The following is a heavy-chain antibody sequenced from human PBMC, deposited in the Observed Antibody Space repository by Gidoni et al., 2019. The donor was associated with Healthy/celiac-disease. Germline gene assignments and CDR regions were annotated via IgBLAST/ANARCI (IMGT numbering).Heavy chain of an antibody. Sequence: QVQLVESGGGVVQPGRSLRRSWAASGFTFSSYGMHCVRQAPGKGLEWVAVIWYDGSNKYYADSVKGRFTISRDNSKNTLYLQMNSLRAEETAVYYCARDGGYCSSTSCYGLGYYYYYMDVWGKGTTVTVSS. CDR3: ARDGGYCSSTSCYGLGYYYYYMDV. D-gene: IGHD2-2*01. V-gene: IGHV3-33*01. CDR2: IWYDGSNK. CDR1: GFTFSSYG. J-gene: IGHJ6*03.